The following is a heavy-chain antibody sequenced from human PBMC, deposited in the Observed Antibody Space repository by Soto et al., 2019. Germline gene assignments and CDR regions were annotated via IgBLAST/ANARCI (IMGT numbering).Heavy chain of an antibody. D-gene: IGHD3-16*01. Sequence: GGSPRLSCAASGFTFSSYAMSWVRQAPGKGLEWVSAISGSGGSTYYADSVKGRFTISRDNSKNTLYLQMNSLRAEDTAVYYCAKGPSSSMITFGGVIDNWFDPWGQGTLVTVSS. V-gene: IGHV3-23*01. CDR2: ISGSGGST. J-gene: IGHJ5*02. CDR3: AKGPSSSMITFGGVIDNWFDP. CDR1: GFTFSSYA.